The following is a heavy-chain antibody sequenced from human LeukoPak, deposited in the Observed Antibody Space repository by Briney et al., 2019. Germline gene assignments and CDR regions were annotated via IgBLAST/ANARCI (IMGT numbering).Heavy chain of an antibody. CDR2: IYYSGST. CDR1: GYSITSSSW. D-gene: IGHD3-22*01. J-gene: IGHJ4*02. Sequence: PSETLSLTCAVSGYSITSSSWWGWIRQPPGKGLEWIGYIYYSGSTYYNPSLKSRVTISVDTSKNQFSLKLSSVTAADTAVYYCAREEDDSSGYYFDYWGQGTLVTVSS. V-gene: IGHV4-28*03. CDR3: AREEDDSSGYYFDY.